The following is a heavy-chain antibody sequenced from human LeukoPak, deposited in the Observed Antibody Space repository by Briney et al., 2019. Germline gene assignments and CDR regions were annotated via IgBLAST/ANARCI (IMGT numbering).Heavy chain of an antibody. CDR1: GGSISSSSYY. Sequence: PSETLSLTCTVSGGSISSSSYYWGWIRQPPGKGLEWIGSIYYSGSTYYNPSLKSRVTISVDTSKNQFSLKLSSVTAADTAVYYCARDENKEEFNWFDPWGQGTLVTVSS. J-gene: IGHJ5*02. V-gene: IGHV4-39*07. D-gene: IGHD2/OR15-2a*01. CDR3: ARDENKEEFNWFDP. CDR2: IYYSGST.